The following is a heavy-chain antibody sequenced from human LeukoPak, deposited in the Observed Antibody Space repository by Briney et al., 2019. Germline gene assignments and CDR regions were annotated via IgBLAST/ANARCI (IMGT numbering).Heavy chain of an antibody. D-gene: IGHD6-13*01. CDR1: GFTFSSYA. CDR2: ISGSGGST. Sequence: GGSLRLSCAASGFTFSSYAMSWVRQAPGKGLEWVSAISGSGGSTYYADSVKGRFTISRDNSKNTLYLQMNSLRAEDTAVYYCAKDIPHYSSSWYAVAAPYYFDYWGQGTLVTVPS. CDR3: AKDIPHYSSSWYAVAAPYYFDY. J-gene: IGHJ4*02. V-gene: IGHV3-23*01.